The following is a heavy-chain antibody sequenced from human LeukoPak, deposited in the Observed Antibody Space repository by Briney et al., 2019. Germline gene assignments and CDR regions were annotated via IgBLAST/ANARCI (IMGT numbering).Heavy chain of an antibody. CDR3: ASGGYYSNYYYYYMDV. Sequence: GASVKVSCKASGYTFTGYYMHWVRQAPGQGLEWMGWINPNSGGTNYAQKFQGRVTMTRDTSISTAYMELSRLRSDDTAVYYCASGGYYSNYYYYYMDVWGKGTTVTVPS. J-gene: IGHJ6*03. CDR1: GYTFTGYY. D-gene: IGHD4-11*01. V-gene: IGHV1-2*02. CDR2: INPNSGGT.